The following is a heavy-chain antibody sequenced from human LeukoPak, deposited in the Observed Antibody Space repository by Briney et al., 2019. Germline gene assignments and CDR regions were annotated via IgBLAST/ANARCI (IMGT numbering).Heavy chain of an antibody. Sequence: PGGSLRLSCAVSGFTFSSYAMTWVRQAPGKGLEWVSVITGSGGSSYYADSVKGRFTISRGNSKNTLYLQMNSLRAEDTAVYYCAKVLSGYDWGYYYGMDVWGQGTTVTVSS. J-gene: IGHJ6*02. CDR3: AKVLSGYDWGYYYGMDV. CDR1: GFTFSSYA. V-gene: IGHV3-23*01. D-gene: IGHD5-12*01. CDR2: ITGSGGSS.